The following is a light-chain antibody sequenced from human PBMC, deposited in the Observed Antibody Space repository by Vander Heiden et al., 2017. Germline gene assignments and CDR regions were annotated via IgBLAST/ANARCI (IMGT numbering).Light chain of an antibody. V-gene: IGKV1-39*01. CDR3: QQSYSTPCT. J-gene: IGKJ3*01. CDR1: QTISSD. Sequence: DIQMTQSPSSLSASVGDRVTINCRASQTISSDLDWYQQKPGKAPNHRIYAASSLQSGVPLRFSGSGSGTDFTLTISSLQPEDFATYYCQQSYSTPCTFGPGTKLDIK. CDR2: AAS.